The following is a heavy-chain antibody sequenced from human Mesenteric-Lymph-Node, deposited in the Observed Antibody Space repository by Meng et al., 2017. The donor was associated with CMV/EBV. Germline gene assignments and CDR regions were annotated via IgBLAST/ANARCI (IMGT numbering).Heavy chain of an antibody. D-gene: IGHD6-13*01. CDR2: ISSSSSYI. Sequence: GESLKISCAASGFTFSSYSMNWVRQAPGKGLEWVSSISSSSSYIYYADSVKGRFTISRDNAKNSLYLQMNSLRAEDTALYYCAKDYSSSWLYYGMDVWGQGTTVTVSS. CDR1: GFTFSSYS. J-gene: IGHJ6*02. V-gene: IGHV3-21*04. CDR3: AKDYSSSWLYYGMDV.